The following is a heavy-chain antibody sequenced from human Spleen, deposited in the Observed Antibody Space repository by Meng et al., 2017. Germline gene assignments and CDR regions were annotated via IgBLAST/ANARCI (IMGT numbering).Heavy chain of an antibody. Sequence: QVQLVQSGAGVKEPGSSVKVSCKAPGGIFSNSVVGWVRQAPGQGLEWMGGINGVFGTTNYAQKFQGRVTITTDESTSTVYMELSRLRSVDTAVYYCAGDYGDFLEFDPWGQGTLVTVSS. CDR1: GGIFSNSV. V-gene: IGHV1-69*01. D-gene: IGHD4-17*01. J-gene: IGHJ5*02. CDR2: INGVFGTT. CDR3: AGDYGDFLEFDP.